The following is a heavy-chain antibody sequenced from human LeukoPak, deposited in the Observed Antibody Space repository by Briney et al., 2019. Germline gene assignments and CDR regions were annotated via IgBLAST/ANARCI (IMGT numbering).Heavy chain of an antibody. J-gene: IGHJ4*02. CDR1: GGSIRSSSYY. Sequence: SETLSLACTVSGGSIRSSSYYWGWIRQSPGKGPEWIGSISDSGSTYYNPSLKTRVTISVDTSKNQFSLNLNSVSAADSAVYFCARQGTSGWYRGVFGYWGQGTLVIVSS. V-gene: IGHV4-39*01. CDR2: ISDSGST. D-gene: IGHD6-19*01. CDR3: ARQGTSGWYRGVFGY.